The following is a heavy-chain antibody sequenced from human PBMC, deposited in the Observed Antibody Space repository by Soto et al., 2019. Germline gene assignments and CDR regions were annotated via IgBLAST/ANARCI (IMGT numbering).Heavy chain of an antibody. V-gene: IGHV5-51*01. CDR1: GYSFTSYW. D-gene: IGHD6-13*01. CDR2: IYPGDSDT. CDR3: ARPVYIPAETVSWFDP. J-gene: IGHJ5*02. Sequence: GESLKISCKGSGYSFTSYWIGWVRQMPGKGLEWMGIIYPGDSDTRYSPSFQGQVTISADKSISTAYLQWSSLKASDTAMYYCARPVYIPAETVSWFDPWGQGTLVTVSS.